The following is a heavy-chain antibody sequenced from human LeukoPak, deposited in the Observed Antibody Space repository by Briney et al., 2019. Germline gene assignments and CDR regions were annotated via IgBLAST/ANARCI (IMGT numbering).Heavy chain of an antibody. CDR1: GDSISSSHW. D-gene: IGHD2-2*01. CDR2: IYYSGNT. J-gene: IGHJ5*02. V-gene: IGHV4-4*02. CDR3: ARDQLYCSSSSCRNLGWFDP. Sequence: PSETLSLTCAVSGDSISSSHWWSWVRQSPGQGLEWIGSIYYSGNTYYNPSLKSPVTISIDTSKNQFSLRLISVTAADTAVYYCARDQLYCSSSSCRNLGWFDPWGQGTLVTVSS.